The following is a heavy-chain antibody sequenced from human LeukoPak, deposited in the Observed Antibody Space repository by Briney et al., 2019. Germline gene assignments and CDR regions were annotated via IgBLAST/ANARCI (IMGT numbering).Heavy chain of an antibody. V-gene: IGHV3-21*01. D-gene: IGHD2-2*01. J-gene: IGHJ4*02. Sequence: GGSLRLSCAASGFTFSSYSMNWVRQAPGKGLEWVSSISSSSSYIYYADSVKGRLTISRDNAKNSLYLQMNSLRAEDTAVYYCARAPPYCSSTSCTSDYWGQGTLVTVSS. CDR3: ARAPPYCSSTSCTSDY. CDR1: GFTFSSYS. CDR2: ISSSSSYI.